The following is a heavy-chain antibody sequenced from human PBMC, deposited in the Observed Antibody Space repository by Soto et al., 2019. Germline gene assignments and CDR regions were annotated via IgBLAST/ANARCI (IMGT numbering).Heavy chain of an antibody. CDR2: IITVLDTT. V-gene: IGHV1-69*12. D-gene: IGHD1-1*01. Sequence: QVQLVQSGAEVKKPGSSVKVSCKSSGGTFTNYAISWERQAPGQGLEWMGGIITVLDTTNYAHKFQGRITITADDPTITAYMELRGLRSEDTAMYYCAVERNGLPQEFDYWGQGTLVTASA. J-gene: IGHJ4*02. CDR1: GGTFTNYA. CDR3: AVERNGLPQEFDY.